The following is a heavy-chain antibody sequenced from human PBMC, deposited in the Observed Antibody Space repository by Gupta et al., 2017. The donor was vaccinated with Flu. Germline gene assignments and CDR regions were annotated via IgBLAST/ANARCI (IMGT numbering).Heavy chain of an antibody. CDR3: TKDYYDFVVGGSGGLRCASHM. V-gene: IGHV3-23*01. Sequence: EVQLMESGGGFVQPGGSLRLSCVGWGFTLREYAMSWVRQAPGKGPEWVSISAGRAEATYYASSVRGRFTVSRDFSTNTLFLQMDNLRAADTGIYYCTKDYYDFVVGGSGGLRCASHMWGQGTRVTVSP. D-gene: IGHD3-16*01. J-gene: IGHJ3*02. CDR1: GFTLREYA. CDR2: SAGRAEAT.